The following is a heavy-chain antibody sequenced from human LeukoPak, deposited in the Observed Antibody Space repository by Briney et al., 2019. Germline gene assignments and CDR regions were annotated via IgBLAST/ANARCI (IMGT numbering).Heavy chain of an antibody. CDR2: ISSSSNYI. J-gene: IGHJ6*04. Sequence: GGSLRLSCAASGFTFSSYNMNWVRQAPGKGLEWVSSISSSSNYIYDADSVKGRFTISRDNAKNSLYLQMNSLRAEDTAVYYCAELGITMIGGVWGKGTTVTISS. D-gene: IGHD3-10*02. CDR3: AELGITMIGGV. V-gene: IGHV3-21*01. CDR1: GFTFSSYN.